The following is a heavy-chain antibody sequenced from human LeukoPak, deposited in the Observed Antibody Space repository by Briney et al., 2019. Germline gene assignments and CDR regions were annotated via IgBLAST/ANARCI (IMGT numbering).Heavy chain of an antibody. CDR3: VGDDRGIAVGSRDH. CDR1: GFSFSIHW. Sequence: PGGSLRLSCAASGFSFSIHWMIWVRQAPGKGLEWVATINPDGTEKRYVDSVKGRFTISRDNGKSSLYLQMSSLRAEDTAVYYCVGDDRGIAVGSRDHGAQGTLVTVSS. CDR2: INPDGTEK. J-gene: IGHJ4*02. V-gene: IGHV3-7*03. D-gene: IGHD6-19*01.